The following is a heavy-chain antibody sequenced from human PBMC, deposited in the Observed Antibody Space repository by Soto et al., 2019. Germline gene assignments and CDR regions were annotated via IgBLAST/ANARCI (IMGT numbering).Heavy chain of an antibody. D-gene: IGHD5-18*01. Sequence: PLETKCLTCTVADGNVRSGGDYWSWIQQPPGKGLEWIGYIYYSGSTNYNPSLKSRVTISVDTSKNQFSLKLSSVTAADTAVYYCARGMSGYSYGYVYYYYGMDVWGQGTTVTVSS. J-gene: IGHJ6*02. V-gene: IGHV4-61*08. CDR1: DGNVRSGGDY. CDR3: ARGMSGYSYGYVYYYYGMDV. CDR2: IYYSGST.